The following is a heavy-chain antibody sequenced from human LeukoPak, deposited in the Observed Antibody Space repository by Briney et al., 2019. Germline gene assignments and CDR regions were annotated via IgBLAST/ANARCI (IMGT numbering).Heavy chain of an antibody. V-gene: IGHV4-59*12. Sequence: SSETLSLTCTVSGGSISSYYWSWIRQPPGKGLEWIGYIYYSGSTNYNPSLKSRVTMSVDTSKNQFSLKLSSVTAADTTVYYCARLYGSGSYLLDAFDIWGQGTMVTVSS. CDR1: GGSISSYY. D-gene: IGHD3-10*01. J-gene: IGHJ3*02. CDR2: IYYSGST. CDR3: ARLYGSGSYLLDAFDI.